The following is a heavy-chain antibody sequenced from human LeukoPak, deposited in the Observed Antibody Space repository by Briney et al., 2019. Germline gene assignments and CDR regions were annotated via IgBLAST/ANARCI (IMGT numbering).Heavy chain of an antibody. CDR2: ISYDGSNK. Sequence: GGSLRLSCAASGFTFSSYAMHWVRQAPGKGLEWVAVISYDGSNKYYADSVKGRFTISRDNSKNTLYLQMNSLRAEDTAVYYCAKGGSSGRRYFDLWGRGALVTVSS. D-gene: IGHD6-13*01. V-gene: IGHV3-30-3*01. J-gene: IGHJ2*01. CDR3: AKGGSSGRRYFDL. CDR1: GFTFSSYA.